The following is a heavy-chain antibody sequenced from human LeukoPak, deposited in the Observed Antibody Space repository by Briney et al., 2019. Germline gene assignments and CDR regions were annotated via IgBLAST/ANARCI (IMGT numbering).Heavy chain of an antibody. CDR3: ASGYSYGYYYFDY. D-gene: IGHD5-18*01. Sequence: GGSLRLSCAASGFTVSSNYMSWVRQAPGKGLEWVSVIYSGGSTYYADSVKGRFTISRDNSKNTLYLQMNSLRAEDTDVYYCASGYSYGYYYFDYWGQGTLVTVSS. CDR1: GFTVSSNY. J-gene: IGHJ4*02. V-gene: IGHV3-53*01. CDR2: IYSGGST.